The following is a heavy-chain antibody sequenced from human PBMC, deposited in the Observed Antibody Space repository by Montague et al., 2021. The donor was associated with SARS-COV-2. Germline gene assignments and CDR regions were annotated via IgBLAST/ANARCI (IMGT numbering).Heavy chain of an antibody. CDR2: IDERGST. Sequence: SETLSLTCAVSGGSISTSHWWSWVRQPPGEGLEWIGGIDERGSTNYSPSLKSRVTMSIDKSANQFSLKLASLTAADKAIYFCARDVRTSTWSIRGYGGNYYFDSWGQGTLVAVSS. CDR1: GGSISTSHW. CDR3: ARDVRTSTWSIRGYGGNYYFDS. J-gene: IGHJ4*02. V-gene: IGHV4-4*02. D-gene: IGHD4-23*01.